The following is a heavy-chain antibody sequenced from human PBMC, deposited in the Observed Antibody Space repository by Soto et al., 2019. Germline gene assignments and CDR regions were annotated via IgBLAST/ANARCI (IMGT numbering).Heavy chain of an antibody. D-gene: IGHD6-13*01. CDR3: ARDRQQLVGWFDP. J-gene: IGHJ5*02. CDR1: GFTFSSYA. CDR2: ISYDGSNK. Sequence: QVQLVESGGGVVQPGRSLRLSCAASGFTFSSYAMHWVRQAPGKGLEWVAVISYDGSNKYYADSVKGRFTISRDNSKNPLYLQMNSLRAEDTAVYYCARDRQQLVGWFDPWGQGTLVTVSS. V-gene: IGHV3-30-3*01.